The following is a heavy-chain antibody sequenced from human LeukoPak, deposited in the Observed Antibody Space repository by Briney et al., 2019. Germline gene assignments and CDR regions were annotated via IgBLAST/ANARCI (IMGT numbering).Heavy chain of an antibody. CDR3: AKAIHSSSSGVVDY. Sequence: PGGSLRLSCAASGFTFSNYAMHWVRQAPGKGLEWVTFIRYDGSNKYYAESVKGPFTISRDNSKNTLYLRMSSLRAEDTAVYYCAKAIHSSSSGVVDYWGQGTLVTVSS. V-gene: IGHV3-30*02. CDR2: IRYDGSNK. CDR1: GFTFSNYA. J-gene: IGHJ4*02. D-gene: IGHD6-6*01.